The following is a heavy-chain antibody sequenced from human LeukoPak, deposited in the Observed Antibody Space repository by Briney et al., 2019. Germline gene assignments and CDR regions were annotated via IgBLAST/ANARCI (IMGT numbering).Heavy chain of an antibody. CDR1: GYTFTSYY. CDR2: INPSGGST. V-gene: IGHV1-46*01. Sequence: ASVKVSCKASGYTFTSYYMHWVRQASGQGLEWMGIINPSGGSTSYAQKFQGRVTMTRDTSTSTVYMELSSLRSEDTAVYYCASLFAYCGGDCYSGDAFDIWGQGTMVTVSS. D-gene: IGHD2-21*02. CDR3: ASLFAYCGGDCYSGDAFDI. J-gene: IGHJ3*02.